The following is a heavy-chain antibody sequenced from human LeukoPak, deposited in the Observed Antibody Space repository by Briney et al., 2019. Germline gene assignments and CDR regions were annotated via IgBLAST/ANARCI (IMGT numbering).Heavy chain of an antibody. CDR1: GGPISSYY. CDR3: ARDQYSGSLDY. V-gene: IGHV4-4*07. D-gene: IGHD1-26*01. Sequence: SETLSLTCTVSGGPISSYYWTWIRQPAGKGLEWIGRFYSTGSTNYNPSLKSRVTMSVDTSKNQFSLKLSSVTAADTAVYYCARDQYSGSLDYWGQGTLVTVSS. CDR2: FYSTGST. J-gene: IGHJ4*02.